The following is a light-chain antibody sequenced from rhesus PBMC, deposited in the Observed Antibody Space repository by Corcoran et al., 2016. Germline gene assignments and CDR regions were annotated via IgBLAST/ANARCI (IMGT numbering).Light chain of an antibody. J-gene: IGLJ2*01. CDR2: DNN. Sequence: QSVLTQPPSVSGAPGQMVTISCTGTRSNLGLNDVHWYRQVPGTAPRLLIFDNNRRPSGISDRFSGSKSGTSASLAITGLQTEDEADYYCQSFDTSFNAHVFGGGTRLTVL. V-gene: IGLV1-64*01. CDR3: QSFDTSFNAHV. CDR1: RSNLGLND.